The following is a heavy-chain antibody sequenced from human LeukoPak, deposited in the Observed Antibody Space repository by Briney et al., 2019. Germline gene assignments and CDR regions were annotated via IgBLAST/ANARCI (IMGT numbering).Heavy chain of an antibody. J-gene: IGHJ4*02. V-gene: IGHV3-23*01. CDR1: GFTFSSYA. Sequence: GGSLRLSCAASGFTFSSYAMSWVRQAPGKGLEWVSAISGSGGSTYYADSVKGRFTISRDNSKNTLYLQMNSLRAEDTAVYYCASQYSSSWGPFDYWGQGTLVTVSS. D-gene: IGHD6-13*01. CDR2: ISGSGGST. CDR3: ASQYSSSWGPFDY.